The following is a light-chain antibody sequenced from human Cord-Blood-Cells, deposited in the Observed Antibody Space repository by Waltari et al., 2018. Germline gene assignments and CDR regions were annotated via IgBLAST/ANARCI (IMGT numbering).Light chain of an antibody. J-gene: IGLJ3*02. CDR3: CSYAGSSTWV. V-gene: IGLV2-23*02. CDR1: SSDVGGYNL. CDR2: EVS. Sequence: QSTLTQPASVSGSPGQAIPTPCTGTSSDVGGYNLVSWYQQHPGKAPKLMIYEVSKRPSGVSNRFSGSKSGNTASLTISGLQAEDEADYYCCSYAGSSTWVFGGGTKLTVL.